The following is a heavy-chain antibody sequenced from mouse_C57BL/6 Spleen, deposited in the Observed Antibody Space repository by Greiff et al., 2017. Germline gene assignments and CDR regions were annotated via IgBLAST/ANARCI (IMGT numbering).Heavy chain of an antibody. V-gene: IGHV5-17*01. CDR1: GFTFSDYG. CDR2: ISSGSSTI. CDR3: AREARGYYFDY. J-gene: IGHJ2*01. Sequence: DVMLVESGGGLVKPGGSLKLSCAASGFTFSDYGMHWVRQAPEKGLEWVAYISSGSSTIYYADTVKGRFTISRDNAKNTLFLQMTSLRSEDTAMYYCAREARGYYFDYWGQGTTLTVSS.